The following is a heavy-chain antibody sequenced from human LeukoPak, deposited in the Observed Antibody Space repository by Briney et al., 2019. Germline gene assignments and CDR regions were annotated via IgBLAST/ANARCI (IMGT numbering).Heavy chain of an antibody. D-gene: IGHD3-22*01. V-gene: IGHV4-30-2*01. CDR2: IYDSGST. Sequence: SQTLSLTCAVSGGSISSGGYSWSWIRQPPGKGLEWIGYIYDSGSTYYNPSLKSRVTISVDRSKNQFSLKLSSVTAADTAVYYCARVSFYYDSSGYLYNWFDPWGQGTLATVSS. CDR1: GGSISSGGYS. CDR3: ARVSFYYDSSGYLYNWFDP. J-gene: IGHJ5*02.